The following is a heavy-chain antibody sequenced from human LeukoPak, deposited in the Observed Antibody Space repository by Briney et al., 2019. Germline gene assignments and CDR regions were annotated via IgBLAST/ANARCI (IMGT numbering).Heavy chain of an antibody. Sequence: SVKVSCKASGYTFTGYYMHWVRQAPGQGLEWMGRIIPILGIANYAQKFQGRVTITADKSTSTAYMELSSLRSEDTAVYYCVRSKTYYYDSSGYYWAAGAFDIWGQGTMVTVSS. J-gene: IGHJ3*02. D-gene: IGHD3-22*01. V-gene: IGHV1-69*02. CDR2: IIPILGIA. CDR3: VRSKTYYYDSSGYYWAAGAFDI. CDR1: GYTFTGYY.